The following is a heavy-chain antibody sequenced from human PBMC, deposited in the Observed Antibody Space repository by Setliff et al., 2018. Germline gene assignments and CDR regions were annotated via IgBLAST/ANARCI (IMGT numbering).Heavy chain of an antibody. CDR2: FYNSGST. D-gene: IGHD3-16*01. J-gene: IGHJ4*02. CDR1: GGSISGYY. Sequence: PSETLSLTCTVSGGSISGYYWSWVRQSPGKGLEWIAYFYNSGSTNYNPSLKSRVTISVDTSKNQFSLKLSSVTAADTAVYYCARGRGDYWGQGTLVTVSS. CDR3: ARGRGDY. V-gene: IGHV4-59*01.